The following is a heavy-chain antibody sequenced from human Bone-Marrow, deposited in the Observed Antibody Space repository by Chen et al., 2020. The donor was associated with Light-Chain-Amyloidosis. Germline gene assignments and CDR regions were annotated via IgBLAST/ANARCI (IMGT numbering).Heavy chain of an antibody. CDR3: ARRRDCYNFDY. CDR2: IYPDDSDA. V-gene: IGHV5-51*01. D-gene: IGHD2-21*01. CDR1: GYTFPNYW. J-gene: IGHJ4*02. Sequence: EQSGPEVKKPGESLKISCKGSGYTFPNYWIGWVRQMPGKGLEWMGGIYPDDSDARYSPSFEGQVTISADKSITTAYLQWRSLKASDTAMYYCARRRDCYNFDYWGQGTLVTVSS.